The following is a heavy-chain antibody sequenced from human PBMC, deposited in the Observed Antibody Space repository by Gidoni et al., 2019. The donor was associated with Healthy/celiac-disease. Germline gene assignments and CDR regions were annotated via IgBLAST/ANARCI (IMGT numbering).Heavy chain of an antibody. J-gene: IGHJ6*02. D-gene: IGHD6-6*01. V-gene: IGHV4-61*01. CDR2: IYYSGST. CDR1: GGSVSSGSYY. Sequence: QVQLQESGPGLVKPSETLSLTCTVSGGSVSSGSYYWSWIRQPPGKGLEWIGYIYYSGSTNYNPSLKSRVNISVDTFKNQFSLKLSSVTAADTAVYYCAALKGSSLDYYYYGMDVWGQGTTVTVSS. CDR3: AALKGSSLDYYYYGMDV.